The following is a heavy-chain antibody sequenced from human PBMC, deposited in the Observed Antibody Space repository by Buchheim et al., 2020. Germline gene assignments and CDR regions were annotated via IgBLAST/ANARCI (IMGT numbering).Heavy chain of an antibody. V-gene: IGHV3-30-3*01. CDR1: QFTFSSHA. D-gene: IGHD5/OR15-5a*01. Sequence: QVQLVESGGDVVQPGRSLRLSCAASQFTFSSHAMHWVRQAPAKGLEWVAVMSYDGGSTMYAESVKGRLTISRDNSKNTLYLEMTSLRDEDTAVYYCATESRSVVSTKYAHDYWGQGTL. CDR3: ATESRSVVSTKYAHDY. J-gene: IGHJ4*02. CDR2: MSYDGGST.